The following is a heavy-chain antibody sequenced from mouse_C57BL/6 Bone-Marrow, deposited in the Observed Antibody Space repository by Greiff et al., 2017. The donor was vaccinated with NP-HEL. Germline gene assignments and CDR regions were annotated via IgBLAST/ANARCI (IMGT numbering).Heavy chain of an antibody. V-gene: IGHV5-4*01. Sequence: EVKLMESGGGLVKPGGSLKLSCAASGFTFSSYAMSWVRQTPEKRLEWVATISDGGSYTYYPDNVKGRFTISRDNAKNNLYLQMSHLKSEDTAMYYCAREGDYDYWYFDVWGTGTTVTVSS. CDR3: AREGDYDYWYFDV. J-gene: IGHJ1*03. D-gene: IGHD2-4*01. CDR2: ISDGGSYT. CDR1: GFTFSSYA.